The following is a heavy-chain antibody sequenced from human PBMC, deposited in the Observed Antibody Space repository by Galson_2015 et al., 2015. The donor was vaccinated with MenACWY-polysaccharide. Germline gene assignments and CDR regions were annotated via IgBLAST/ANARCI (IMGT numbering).Heavy chain of an antibody. CDR2: IKFDGSEA. D-gene: IGHD2-15*01. CDR3: VRDWYCSNVGCFYHDY. CDR1: GFALGGYW. J-gene: IGHJ4*02. V-gene: IGHV3-7*01. Sequence: SLRLSCAASGFALGGYWMSWIRQAPGKGLERVANIKFDGSEAVYVDSVKGRFTVSRDNARNALYLQMNSLRAEDTAVYYCVRDWYCSNVGCFYHDYWGPGTLVAVSS.